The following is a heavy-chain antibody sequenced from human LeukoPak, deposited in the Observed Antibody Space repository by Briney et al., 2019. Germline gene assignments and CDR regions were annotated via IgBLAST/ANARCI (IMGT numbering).Heavy chain of an antibody. J-gene: IGHJ4*02. V-gene: IGHV1-2*02. Sequence: ASVKVSCKSAGYTFNDYYIHWVRQAPGQGLEWVGWINPNNGGTNFAQKFQGRVTMTTDTSTSTAYMELRSLRSDDTAVYYCARDHNYYDSSGYRPFDYWGQGTLVTVSS. CDR1: GYTFNDYY. CDR3: ARDHNYYDSSGYRPFDY. CDR2: INPNNGGT. D-gene: IGHD3-22*01.